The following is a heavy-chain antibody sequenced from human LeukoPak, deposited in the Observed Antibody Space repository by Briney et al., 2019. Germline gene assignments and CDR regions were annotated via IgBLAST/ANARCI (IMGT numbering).Heavy chain of an antibody. CDR2: IYPGDSDT. Sequence: GESLKISCKGSGYSFASYWIGWVRQMPGKGLEWMGIIYPGDSDTRYSPSFQGQVTISADKSISTAYLQWSSLKASDTAMYYCARSLRYFDWLLPDGDAFDIWGQGTMVTVSS. CDR1: GYSFASYW. V-gene: IGHV5-51*01. J-gene: IGHJ3*02. CDR3: ARSLRYFDWLLPDGDAFDI. D-gene: IGHD3-9*01.